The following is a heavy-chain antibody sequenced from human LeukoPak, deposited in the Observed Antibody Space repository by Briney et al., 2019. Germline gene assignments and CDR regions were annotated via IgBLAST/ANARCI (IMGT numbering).Heavy chain of an antibody. D-gene: IGHD2-8*01. Sequence: SETLSLTCTVSGGSISYYYWSWIRQPPGKGLEWIGYIYYTGSTKYNPSLNSRVNISLDMSKNQFSLKLTSVTAADTAVYYCARDGGCTTGNCFVNWFDPWGQGSLVTVSS. CDR3: ARDGGCTTGNCFVNWFDP. CDR1: GGSISYYY. V-gene: IGHV4-59*01. CDR2: IYYTGST. J-gene: IGHJ5*02.